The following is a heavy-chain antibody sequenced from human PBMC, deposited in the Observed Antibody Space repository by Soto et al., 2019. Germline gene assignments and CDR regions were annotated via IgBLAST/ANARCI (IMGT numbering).Heavy chain of an antibody. D-gene: IGHD3-22*01. Sequence: EVQLLESGGGLVQPGGSLRLSCAASGFMFSNYAMSWVRQAPGKGLEWVSGIGGRATSAYYADSGKGRFAISRDNSYNPLFLQLNSLRAEDTAVYYCAKSRYSDSSGDYYDFWGQGTLVTVSS. CDR2: IGGRATSA. J-gene: IGHJ4*02. CDR3: AKSRYSDSSGDYYDF. CDR1: GFMFSNYA. V-gene: IGHV3-23*01.